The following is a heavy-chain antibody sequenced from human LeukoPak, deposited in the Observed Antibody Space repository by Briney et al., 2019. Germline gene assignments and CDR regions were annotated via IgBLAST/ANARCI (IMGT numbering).Heavy chain of an antibody. Sequence: PGGSLRLSCAASGFTFSSYGMHWVRQAPGKGLEWVAVIWYDGSNKYYADSVKGRFTISRDNSKSTLYLQMNSLRAEDTAVYYCARSGGSYAFDYWGQGTLVTVSS. V-gene: IGHV3-33*01. CDR3: ARSGGSYAFDY. CDR1: GFTFSSYG. CDR2: IWYDGSNK. J-gene: IGHJ4*02. D-gene: IGHD1-26*01.